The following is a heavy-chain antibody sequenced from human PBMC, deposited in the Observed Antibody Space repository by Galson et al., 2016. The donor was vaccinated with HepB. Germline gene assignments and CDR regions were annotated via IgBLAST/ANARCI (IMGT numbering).Heavy chain of an antibody. V-gene: IGHV1-69*13. D-gene: IGHD3-10*01. J-gene: IGHJ6*02. CDR2: IIPVYGTA. CDR3: AREGSGSYYNPLDFYFYGMDG. CDR1: GGTFGRYA. Sequence: SVKVSCKASGGTFGRYAISWVRQAPGQGPEWMGGIIPVYGTANYAPSFQDRLTITADELTTTAYMELSTLRSEDTAVYYCAREGSGSYYNPLDFYFYGMDGWGQGTTVTVSS.